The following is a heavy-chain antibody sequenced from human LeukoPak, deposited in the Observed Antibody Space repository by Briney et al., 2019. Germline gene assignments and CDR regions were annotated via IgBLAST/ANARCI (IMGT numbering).Heavy chain of an antibody. CDR2: IYYSGST. V-gene: IGHV4-39*01. Sequence: SETLSLTCTVSGGSISYRSYCWGWIRQPPGKGLEWIGSIYYSGSTYYNPSLKSRVTISVDTSKNQFSLKLSSVTAADTAVYYCARHDQWLPQEAEYFQHWGQGTLVTVSS. CDR1: GGSISYRSYC. J-gene: IGHJ1*01. D-gene: IGHD6-19*01. CDR3: ARHDQWLPQEAEYFQH.